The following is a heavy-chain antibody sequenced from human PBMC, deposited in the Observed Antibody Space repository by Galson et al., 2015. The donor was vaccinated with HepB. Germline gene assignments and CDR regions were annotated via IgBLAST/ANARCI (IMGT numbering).Heavy chain of an antibody. CDR1: GGSISNFY. Sequence: ETLSLTCTVSGGSISNFYWGWIRQPPGKGLEWIGYIYYSGSTYYSPSLTSRVTVSVDTSKNQFSLKLNSVTPADTAVYYCARGREWFDPWGQGTLVTVSS. CDR3: ARGREWFDP. V-gene: IGHV4-59*01. J-gene: IGHJ5*02. CDR2: IYYSGST.